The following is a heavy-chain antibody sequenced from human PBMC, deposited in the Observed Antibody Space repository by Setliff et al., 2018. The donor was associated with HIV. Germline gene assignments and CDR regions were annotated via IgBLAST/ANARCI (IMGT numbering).Heavy chain of an antibody. CDR2: IDYSGTT. CDR1: GGSISRHY. J-gene: IGHJ6*03. V-gene: IGHV4-59*11. D-gene: IGHD3-3*01. Sequence: KASETLSLTCTVSGGSISRHYWSWIRQPPGKGLEWIGYIDYSGTTNYNPSLKSRVTISIATSKNHFPLKLTSVTAADTAVYYCARGLTIFGVATPGFYYYMDVWGKGTTVTVSS. CDR3: ARGLTIFGVATPGFYYYMDV.